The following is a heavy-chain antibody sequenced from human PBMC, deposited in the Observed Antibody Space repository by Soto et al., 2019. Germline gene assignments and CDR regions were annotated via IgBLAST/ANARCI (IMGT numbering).Heavy chain of an antibody. CDR2: IYYSGST. D-gene: IGHD1-1*01. J-gene: IGHJ6*02. CDR1: GGSISSYY. Sequence: QVQLQESGPGLVKPSETLSLTCTVSGGSISSYYWSWIRQPPGKGLEWIGYIYYSGSTNYNPSRKSRVTISLATSKTQFSLQLSSVTAADTAVYYCAREGTPVDSYYSYGMDVWGQGTTVTVSS. CDR3: AREGTPVDSYYSYGMDV. V-gene: IGHV4-59*01.